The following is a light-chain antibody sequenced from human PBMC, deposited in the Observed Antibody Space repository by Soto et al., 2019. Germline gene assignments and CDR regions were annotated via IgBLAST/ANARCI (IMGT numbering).Light chain of an antibody. V-gene: IGLV1-47*02. CDR3: AAWDDNPNAYV. CDR2: LGD. J-gene: IGLJ1*01. CDR1: TSNIGTFY. Sequence: QAVVTQPPSASSTPGQTVTISCSGSTSNIGTFYVYWYQHLPGTAPKLLIYLGDQRASGVSDRFSGSKSGTSASLAINGLRSDDEADYYCAAWDDNPNAYVFGSGTKLTVL.